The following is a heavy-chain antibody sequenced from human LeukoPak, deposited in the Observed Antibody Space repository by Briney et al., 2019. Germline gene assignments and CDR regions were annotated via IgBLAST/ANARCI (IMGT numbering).Heavy chain of an antibody. J-gene: IGHJ4*02. V-gene: IGHV3-30*04. CDR2: ISYDGSNK. Sequence: GSSLRLSCAASGFTFSSYAMHWVRQAPGKGLEWVAVISYDGSNKYYADSVKGRFTISRDNSKNTLYLQMNSLRAEDTAVYYCARAGGQLLHGFGYFEYWGQGTLVTVSS. CDR3: ARAGGQLLHGFGYFEY. CDR1: GFTFSSYA. D-gene: IGHD6-13*01.